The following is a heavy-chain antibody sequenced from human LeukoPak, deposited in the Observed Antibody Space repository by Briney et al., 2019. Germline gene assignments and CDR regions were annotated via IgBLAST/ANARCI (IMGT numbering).Heavy chain of an antibody. CDR3: ARHGTGYTSGWYPFDY. Sequence: SETLSLTCTVSGGSISSYYYNWIRQPAGKGLEWIGRIYTSGSTNYNPSLKSRVGMSVDTSKNQFSLELSSVTAADTAVYYCARHGTGYTSGWYPFDYWGQGTLVTVSS. CDR1: GGSISSYY. CDR2: IYTSGST. V-gene: IGHV4-4*07. J-gene: IGHJ4*02. D-gene: IGHD6-19*01.